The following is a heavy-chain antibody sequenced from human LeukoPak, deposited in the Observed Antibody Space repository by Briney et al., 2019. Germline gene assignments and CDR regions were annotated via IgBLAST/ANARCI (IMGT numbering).Heavy chain of an antibody. V-gene: IGHV3-30-3*01. J-gene: IGHJ4*02. CDR3: ARDHYDYVWGSYRRYYFDY. D-gene: IGHD3-16*02. CDR1: GFTFSTYT. Sequence: PGGSLRLSCAASGFTFSTYTMNWVRQAPGKGLEWVAVISFDGSNKYYADSVKGRFTISRDNSKNTLYLQMNSLRAEDTAVYYCARDHYDYVWGSYRRYYFDYWGQGTLVTVSS. CDR2: ISFDGSNK.